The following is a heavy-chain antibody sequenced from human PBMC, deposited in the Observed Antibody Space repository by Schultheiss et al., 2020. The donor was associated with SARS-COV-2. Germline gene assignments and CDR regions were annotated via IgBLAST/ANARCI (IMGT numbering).Heavy chain of an antibody. CDR1: GGSISSYY. Sequence: SQTLSLTCTVSGGSISSYYWSWIRQPPGKGLEWIGYIYYSGSTNYNPSLKSRVTISVDTSKNRFSLKLSSVTAADTAVYYCARHRAYYYDSSGHFDYWGQGTLVTVSS. CDR3: ARHRAYYYDSSGHFDY. J-gene: IGHJ4*02. V-gene: IGHV4-59*08. CDR2: IYYSGST. D-gene: IGHD3-22*01.